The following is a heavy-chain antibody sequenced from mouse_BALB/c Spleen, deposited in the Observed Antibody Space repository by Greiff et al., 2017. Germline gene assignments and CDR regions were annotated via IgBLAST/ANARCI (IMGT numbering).Heavy chain of an antibody. Sequence: QVQLQQSGAELVRPGASVTLSCKASGYTFTDYEMHWVKQTPVHGLEWIGAIDPETGGTAYNQKFKGKATLTADKSSSTAYMELRSLTSEDSAVYYCTREYYGYDADGYYAMDYWGQGTPVTVSA. CDR1: GYTFTDYE. V-gene: IGHV1-15*01. D-gene: IGHD2-14*01. J-gene: IGHJ4*01. CDR3: TREYYGYDADGYYAMDY. CDR2: IDPETGGT.